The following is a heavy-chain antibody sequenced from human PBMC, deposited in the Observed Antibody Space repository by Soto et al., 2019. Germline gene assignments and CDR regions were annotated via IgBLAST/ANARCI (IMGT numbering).Heavy chain of an antibody. CDR2: INTYNGMT. CDR3: AKSPRGEMATD. D-gene: IGHD5-12*01. V-gene: IGHV1-18*01. CDR1: GYTSINYH. Sequence: QVQLVQSGGEVKKPGASVTVSCKASGYTSINYHITWVRQAPGQGLEWMAWINTYNGMTDYAQKFQGRVTMTRDTSTSTAYMELRNLGSDDTAVYFCAKSPRGEMATDWGQGTLVTVSS. J-gene: IGHJ4*02.